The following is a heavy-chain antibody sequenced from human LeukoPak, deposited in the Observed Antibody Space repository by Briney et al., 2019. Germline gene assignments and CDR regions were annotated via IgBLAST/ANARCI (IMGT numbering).Heavy chain of an antibody. D-gene: IGHD5-18*01. CDR1: GFTFSTYW. Sequence: GGSLRLSCAASGFTFSTYWMHWVRQAPGKGLVWVSRINSDGSSTIYADSVKGRFTISRDNSKNTLYLQMNSLRAEDTAVYYCAKDRVDTAMEYYYYYYMDVWGKGTTVTISS. CDR3: AKDRVDTAMEYYYYYYMDV. V-gene: IGHV3-74*01. CDR2: INSDGSST. J-gene: IGHJ6*03.